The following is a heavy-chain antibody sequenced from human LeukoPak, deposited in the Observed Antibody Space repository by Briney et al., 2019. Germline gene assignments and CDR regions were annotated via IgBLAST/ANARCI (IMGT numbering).Heavy chain of an antibody. CDR1: GGSISSSSYY. CDR2: IYYSGST. V-gene: IGHV4-39*07. CDR3: ARVGYSSGDY. J-gene: IGHJ4*02. Sequence: SETLSLTCTVSGGSISSSSYYWGWIRQPPGKGLEWIGSIYYSGSTYYSPSLKSRVTISVDTSKNQFSLKLSSVTAADTAVYYCARVGYSSGDYWGQGTLVTVSS. D-gene: IGHD6-19*01.